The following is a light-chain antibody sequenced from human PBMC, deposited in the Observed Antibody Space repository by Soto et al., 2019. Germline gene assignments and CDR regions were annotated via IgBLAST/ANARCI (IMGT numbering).Light chain of an antibody. CDR1: QSISSW. CDR2: DAS. CDR3: QQYHSYWT. V-gene: IGKV1-5*01. Sequence: DIQMTQSPSTVSASVGDAVTITCRASQSISSWLAWYQQKPGKAPKLLIYDASSLESGVPQRFSGSGSGTEFTLTISSLQTDDFSTYYCQQYHSYWTFGQGTKV. J-gene: IGKJ1*01.